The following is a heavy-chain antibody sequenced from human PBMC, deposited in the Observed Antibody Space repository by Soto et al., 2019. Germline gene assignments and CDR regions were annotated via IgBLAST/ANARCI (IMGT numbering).Heavy chain of an antibody. V-gene: IGHV3-23*01. Sequence: HPGGSLRLSCAASGFTFSSYAMIWVRQAPGRGLEWVSVISGSGGRTGYADSVKGRFTVSRDNSKNTLYLQMSSLTAEDTAVYYCAKDAVTGTLGIDYFNYWGQGALVTVSS. CDR1: GFTFSSYA. CDR2: ISGSGGRT. J-gene: IGHJ4*02. CDR3: AKDAVTGTLGIDYFNY. D-gene: IGHD6-19*01.